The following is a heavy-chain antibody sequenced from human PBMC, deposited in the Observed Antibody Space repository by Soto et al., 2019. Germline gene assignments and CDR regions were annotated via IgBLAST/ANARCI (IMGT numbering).Heavy chain of an antibody. CDR3: ARGMGYCSTASCYPWFDP. Sequence: SETLSLTCTVSGGSISSSSYYWGWIRQPPGKGLEWIGNIYYSGSTNYNPSLKSRVTISVDTSKNQFSLKLSSVTATDTAVYNCARGMGYCSTASCYPWFDPWGQGTLVTVSS. V-gene: IGHV4-39*07. CDR1: GGSISSSSYY. CDR2: IYYSGST. J-gene: IGHJ5*02. D-gene: IGHD2-2*01.